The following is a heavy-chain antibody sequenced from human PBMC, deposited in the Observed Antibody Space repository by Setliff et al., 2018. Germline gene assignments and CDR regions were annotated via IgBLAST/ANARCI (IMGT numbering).Heavy chain of an antibody. CDR3: ARALGYCSRTSCYADAFDI. D-gene: IGHD2-2*01. J-gene: IGHJ3*02. Sequence: PSETLSLTCAVSGYSISSDYYWGWIRQPPGKGLEWIGSRYHSGSTYYNPSLKSRVTISLDTSKNQFSLKLNYVTAADTAVYYCARALGYCSRTSCYADAFDIWGQGTMVTVSS. CDR1: GYSISSDYY. CDR2: RYHSGST. V-gene: IGHV4-38-2*01.